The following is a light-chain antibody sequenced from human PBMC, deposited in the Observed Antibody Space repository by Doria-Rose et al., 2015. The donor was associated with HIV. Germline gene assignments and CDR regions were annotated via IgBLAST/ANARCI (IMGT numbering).Light chain of an antibody. CDR2: WAS. V-gene: IGKV4-1*01. CDR1: QSLLYTSKNY. J-gene: IGKJ3*01. CDR3: QQYYDTPS. Sequence: DIRVTQSPESLGMSLSERATLNCKSNQSLLYTSKNYLAWYQQKPGQSPKLLIYWASTRQSGVPARFSGSGSGTDFTLTISSLEAEDVAVYYCQQYYDTPSFGPGTTVDIK.